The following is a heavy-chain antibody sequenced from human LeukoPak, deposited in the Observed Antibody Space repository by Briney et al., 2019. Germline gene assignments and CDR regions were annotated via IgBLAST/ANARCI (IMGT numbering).Heavy chain of an antibody. D-gene: IGHD3/OR15-3a*01. V-gene: IGHV1-2*02. CDR3: ARVLPDGFFPLEY. CDR2: INPNSGGT. Sequence: ASVKVSCKASGYTFTGYYIHWVRQAPGQGLEWMGWINPNSGGTDYAQKFQGRVTITRDTSINTAYMELSILKSDDSAVYFCARVLPDGFFPLEYWGQGTLVTVSS. CDR1: GYTFTGYY. J-gene: IGHJ4*02.